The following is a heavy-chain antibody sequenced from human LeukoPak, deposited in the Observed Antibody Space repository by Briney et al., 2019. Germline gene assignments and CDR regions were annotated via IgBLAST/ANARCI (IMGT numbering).Heavy chain of an antibody. Sequence: ASVKVSCKASGYTFTGYYMHWVRQAPGQGLEWMGWINPNSGGTNYAQKFQGRVTMTRDTSISTAYMELSRLRSDDTAVYYCARGIVGATRRDYYYYYMDVWGKGNTVTVSS. D-gene: IGHD1-26*01. V-gene: IGHV1-2*02. J-gene: IGHJ6*03. CDR1: GYTFTGYY. CDR2: INPNSGGT. CDR3: ARGIVGATRRDYYYYYMDV.